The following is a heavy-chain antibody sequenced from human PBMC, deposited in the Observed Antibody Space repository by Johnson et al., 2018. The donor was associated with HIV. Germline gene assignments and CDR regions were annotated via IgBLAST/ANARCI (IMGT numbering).Heavy chain of an antibody. Sequence: VQLVESGGGLVQPGRSLRLSCAASGFTFDDYAMHWVRQAPGKGLEWVSGISWNSGSIGYADSVKGRFTISRDIATNSLFLQMNIVRDEDTAVYYCVRGGAVAPSSGFDIWGQGTKVTVSS. CDR3: VRGGAVAPSSGFDI. D-gene: IGHD6-19*01. J-gene: IGHJ3*02. CDR2: ISWNSGSI. V-gene: IGHV3-9*01. CDR1: GFTFDDYA.